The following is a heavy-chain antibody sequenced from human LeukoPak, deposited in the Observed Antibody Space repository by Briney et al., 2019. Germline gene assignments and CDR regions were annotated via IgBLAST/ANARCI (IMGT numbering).Heavy chain of an antibody. CDR2: IIPIFGIA. J-gene: IGHJ6*02. CDR3: ARDRRIAAASYYYGMDV. V-gene: IGHV1-69*04. CDR1: GGTFSSYA. Sequence: SVKVSCKAPGGTFSSYAISWVRQAPGQGLEWMGRIIPIFGIANYAQKFQGRVTITADKSTSTAYMELSSLRSEDTAVYYCARDRRIAAASYYYGMDVWGQGTTVTVSS. D-gene: IGHD6-13*01.